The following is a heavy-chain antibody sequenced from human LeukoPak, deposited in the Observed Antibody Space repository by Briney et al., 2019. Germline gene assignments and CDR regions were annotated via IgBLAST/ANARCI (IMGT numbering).Heavy chain of an antibody. D-gene: IGHD6-13*01. Sequence: SVKVSCKASGGTFSSYGISWVRQASGQGLEWMGWIIPIFGTANYAQKFQGRVTITTDESTSTAYMELSSLRSEDTAVYYCARGHHSSSWHSWGQGTLVTVSS. J-gene: IGHJ4*02. CDR3: ARGHHSSSWHS. V-gene: IGHV1-69*05. CDR2: IIPIFGTA. CDR1: GGTFSSYG.